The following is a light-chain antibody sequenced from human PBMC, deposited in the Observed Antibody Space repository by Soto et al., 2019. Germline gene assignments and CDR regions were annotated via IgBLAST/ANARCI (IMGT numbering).Light chain of an antibody. Sequence: DIQMTQSPASLSASVGDRVTITCRESQSISSYLNWYQQKPGKAPNLLIYAASSLQSGVPSRFSGSGSGTDFTLTISSLQPEDFATYYCQQSYSTPRTFGQGTKVEIK. CDR1: QSISSY. J-gene: IGKJ1*01. CDR2: AAS. V-gene: IGKV1-39*01. CDR3: QQSYSTPRT.